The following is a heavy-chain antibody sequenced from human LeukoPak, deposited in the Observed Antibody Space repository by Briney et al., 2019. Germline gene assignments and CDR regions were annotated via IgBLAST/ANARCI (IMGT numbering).Heavy chain of an antibody. CDR3: ARGYSSRLIHY. CDR1: GGSFSGYY. Sequence: SETLSLTCAVYGGSFSGYYWSWIRQPPGKGLEWIGEINHSGSTNYNPSLKSRVTISVDTSKNQFSLKLSSVTAADTAVYFCARGYSSRLIHYWGQGTLVTVSS. J-gene: IGHJ4*02. V-gene: IGHV4-34*01. CDR2: INHSGST. D-gene: IGHD6-13*01.